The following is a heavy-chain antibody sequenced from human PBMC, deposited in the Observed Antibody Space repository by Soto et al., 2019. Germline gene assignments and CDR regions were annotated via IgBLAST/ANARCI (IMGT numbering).Heavy chain of an antibody. CDR2: IIPIFGTA. CDR3: ASHYYGSGSYPL. CDR1: GGTFSSYS. D-gene: IGHD3-10*01. Sequence: SVKVSCKASGGTFSSYSISWVRQAPGQGLEWMGGIIPIFGTANYAQKFQGRVTITADESTSTAYMELSSLRSEDTAVYYCASHYYGSGSYPLWGQGTLVTVSS. V-gene: IGHV1-69*13. J-gene: IGHJ4*02.